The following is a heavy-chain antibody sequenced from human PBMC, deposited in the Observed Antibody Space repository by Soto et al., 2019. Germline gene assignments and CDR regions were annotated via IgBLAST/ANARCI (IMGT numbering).Heavy chain of an antibody. CDR1: GFTFSSYA. D-gene: IGHD4-17*01. CDR3: AKDITVTTPAYYCYYGMDV. J-gene: IGHJ6*02. V-gene: IGHV3-23*01. CDR2: ISGSGGST. Sequence: GGALRRSCAASGFTFSSYAMSWVRQAPGKGLDWVSAISGSGGSTYYADSVKGRFTISRDNSKNTLYLQMNSLRAEDTAVYYCAKDITVTTPAYYCYYGMDVWGQGTTVTVSS.